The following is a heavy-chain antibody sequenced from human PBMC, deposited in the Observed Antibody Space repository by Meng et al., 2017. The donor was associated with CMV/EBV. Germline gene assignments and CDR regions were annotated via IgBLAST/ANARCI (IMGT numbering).Heavy chain of an antibody. CDR1: GFSLSRTRMG. V-gene: IGHV2-26*01. Sequence: FGPTLVKPTETLTLTCTVSGFSLSRTRMGVSWIRQPPGKALEWLAHIFSNDEKSYSTSLKNRLTISKDTSKSQVVLTMTNMDPVDTATYYCARILRTTSSSWFDPWGQGTLVTVSS. D-gene: IGHD2-2*01. CDR2: IFSNDEK. CDR3: ARILRTTSSSWFDP. J-gene: IGHJ5*02.